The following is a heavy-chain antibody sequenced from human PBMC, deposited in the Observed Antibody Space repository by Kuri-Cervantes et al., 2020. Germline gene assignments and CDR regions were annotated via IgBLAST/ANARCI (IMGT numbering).Heavy chain of an antibody. CDR3: ARGPLRSYPHAFDI. Sequence: SETLSLTCTVSGGSISSSSYYWGWIRQPPGKGLEWIGSIYYSGSTYYNPSLKSRVTISVDTSKNQFSLKLSSVTAADTAVYYCARGPLRSYPHAFDIWGQGTMVTVSS. V-gene: IGHV4-39*07. CDR1: GGSISSSSYY. CDR2: IYYSGST. J-gene: IGHJ3*02.